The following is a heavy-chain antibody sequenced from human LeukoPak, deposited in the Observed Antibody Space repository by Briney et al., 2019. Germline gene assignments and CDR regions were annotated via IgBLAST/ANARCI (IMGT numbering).Heavy chain of an antibody. CDR1: GFTVSSNY. J-gene: IGHJ4*02. CDR3: ARSQYYGDYVGY. V-gene: IGHV3-66*02. D-gene: IGHD4-17*01. CDR2: VYSGGST. Sequence: GGSLRLSCAASGFTVSSNYMSWVRQAPGKGLEWVSVVYSGGSTYYADSVKGRFTISRDNSKNTLYLQMNSLRAEDTAVYYCARSQYYGDYVGYWGQGTLVTVSS.